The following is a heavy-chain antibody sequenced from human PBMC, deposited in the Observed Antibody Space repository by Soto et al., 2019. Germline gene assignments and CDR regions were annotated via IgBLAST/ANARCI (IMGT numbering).Heavy chain of an antibody. CDR1: GGSISSSSYY. CDR2: IYYSGST. D-gene: IGHD3-10*01. V-gene: IGHV4-39*01. CDR3: ARPGNYGSGSYLYYLDY. J-gene: IGHJ4*02. Sequence: QLQLQESGPGLVKPSETLSLTCTVSGGSISSSSYYWGWTRQPPGKGREWIGSIYYSGSTYYNPSLKSRVTISVDTSKNQFSLKLSSVTAADTAVYYCARPGNYGSGSYLYYLDYWGQGTLVTVSS.